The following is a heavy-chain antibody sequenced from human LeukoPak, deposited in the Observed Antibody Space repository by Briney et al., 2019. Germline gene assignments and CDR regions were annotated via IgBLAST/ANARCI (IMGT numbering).Heavy chain of an antibody. CDR2: IIPIFGTA. D-gene: IGHD4-17*01. Sequence: ASVKVSCEASGGTFSSYAISWVRQAPGQGLEWMGRIIPIFGTANYAQKFQGRVTITTDESTSTAYMELSSLRSEDTAVYYCARDGETVTTSGSFMGYFDYWGQGTLVTVSS. V-gene: IGHV1-69*05. J-gene: IGHJ4*02. CDR3: ARDGETVTTSGSFMGYFDY. CDR1: GGTFSSYA.